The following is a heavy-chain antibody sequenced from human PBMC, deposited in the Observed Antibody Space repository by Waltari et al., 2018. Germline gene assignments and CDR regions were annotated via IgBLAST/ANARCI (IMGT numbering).Heavy chain of an antibody. D-gene: IGHD2-15*01. J-gene: IGHJ4*02. Sequence: QLQELGPGLVKPSGTLSLSCAVSGDSVTSANWWSWVRQSPQRGLEWIGQVLSTGKTNYSPSFASRVTMSLDASNNQFSLKVTSATAADTAVYYCARDRGRGLYLDVWGPGTLVTVSP. CDR3: ARDRGRGLYLDV. V-gene: IGHV4-4*02. CDR2: VLSTGKT. CDR1: GDSVTSANW.